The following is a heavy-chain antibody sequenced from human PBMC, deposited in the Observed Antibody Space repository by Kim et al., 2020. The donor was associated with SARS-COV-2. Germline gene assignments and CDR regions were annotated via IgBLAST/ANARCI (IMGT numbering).Heavy chain of an antibody. V-gene: IGHV3-23*01. J-gene: IGHJ3*02. CDR3: AKWFLESNSWFVAFDI. CDR2: ISSSGGTT. Sequence: GGSLRLSCAASGFTFSSYAMTWVRQAPGKGLEWVSAISSSGGTTYYADSVKGRFTISRDNSKNMLYLQMNSLRAEDTAVYYCAKWFLESNSWFVAFDIWGQGTMVTVSS. CDR1: GFTFSSYA. D-gene: IGHD6-13*01.